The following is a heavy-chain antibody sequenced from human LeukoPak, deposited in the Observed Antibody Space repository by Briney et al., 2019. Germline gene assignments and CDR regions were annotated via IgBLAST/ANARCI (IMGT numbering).Heavy chain of an antibody. J-gene: IGHJ4*02. CDR3: ARATHYYESSGYDY. D-gene: IGHD3-22*01. V-gene: IGHV3-30*02. Sequence: GSLRLSCAASGFTFSSYGMHWVRQAPGKGLEWVAFIRYDGSNKYYADSVKGRFTISRDNSKNTLYLQMNSLRAEDTALYYCARATHYYESSGYDYWGQGTLVTVSS. CDR2: IRYDGSNK. CDR1: GFTFSSYG.